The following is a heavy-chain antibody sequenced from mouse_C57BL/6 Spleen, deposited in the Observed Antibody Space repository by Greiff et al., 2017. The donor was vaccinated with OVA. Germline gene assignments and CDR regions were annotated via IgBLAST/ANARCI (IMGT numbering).Heavy chain of an antibody. V-gene: IGHV1-54*01. CDR1: GYAFTNYL. J-gene: IGHJ3*01. D-gene: IGHD2-4*01. CDR3: ARSRYDYAVGFAC. CDR2: INPGSGGT. Sequence: VQLQQSGAELVRPGTSVKVSCKASGYAFTNYLIEWVKQRPGQGLEWIGVINPGSGGTNYNEKFKGKATLTADKSSSTAYMQLSSLTSEDSAVYFCARSRYDYAVGFACWGQGTLVTVSA.